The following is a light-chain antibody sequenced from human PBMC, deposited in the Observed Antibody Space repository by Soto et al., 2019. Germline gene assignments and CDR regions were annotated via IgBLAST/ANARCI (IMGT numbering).Light chain of an antibody. CDR3: ASWDDRLNAVL. J-gene: IGLJ2*01. CDR2: RDH. CDR1: SSNVGSNS. V-gene: IGLV1-44*01. Sequence: QSVLTQSPSASGTAGQRITISCSGGSSNVGSNSVNWYQQVPGTAPKVLIYRDHQRPSRVPDRFSGSKSGTSASLAISGLQADDGGDYYWASWDDRLNAVLFGGGTKLTVL.